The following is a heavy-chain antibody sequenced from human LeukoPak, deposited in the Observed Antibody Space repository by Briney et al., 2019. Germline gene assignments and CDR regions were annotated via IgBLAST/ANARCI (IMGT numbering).Heavy chain of an antibody. CDR1: GYTFTNYG. CDR3: ARDSRYDILTGLDY. Sequence: ASVKVSCKASGYTFTNYGITWVRQAPGQGLEWMGWINTYSGRRNYPEKFEDRVTMTTDTSTSTAYMELRSLTSDDTAFYCCARDSRYDILTGLDYWGQGTLVTVSS. D-gene: IGHD3-9*01. CDR2: INTYSGRR. J-gene: IGHJ4*02. V-gene: IGHV1-18*01.